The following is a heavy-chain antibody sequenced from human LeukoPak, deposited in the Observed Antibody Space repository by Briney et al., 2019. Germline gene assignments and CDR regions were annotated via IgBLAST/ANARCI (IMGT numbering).Heavy chain of an antibody. CDR2: ISGSGGNT. CDR3: AKEGAIVPAARSWFDP. Sequence: GGSLRLSCAASGFTFSRNAMSWARQAPGKGLEWVSAISGSGGNTYYADSVKGRFTISRDNSKNTLYLQMKSLRADDTAVYYCAKEGAIVPAARSWFDPWGQGTLVTVSS. J-gene: IGHJ5*02. D-gene: IGHD2-2*01. V-gene: IGHV3-23*01. CDR1: GFTFSRNA.